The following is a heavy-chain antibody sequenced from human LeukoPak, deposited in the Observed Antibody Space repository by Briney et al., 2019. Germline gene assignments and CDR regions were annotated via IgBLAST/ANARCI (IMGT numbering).Heavy chain of an antibody. CDR2: FDPGSGEI. Sequence: GASVKVSCKVSGYSITELSTHWVRQAPGKGLEWMGGFDPGSGEIIYEQKFQDRVTMTEDTSTDTAYMELSSLRSEGTALYATGTHYDLLPFWGQGTLVNVSS. CDR1: GYSITELS. V-gene: IGHV1-24*01. CDR3: GTHYDLLPF. J-gene: IGHJ4*02. D-gene: IGHD3-9*01.